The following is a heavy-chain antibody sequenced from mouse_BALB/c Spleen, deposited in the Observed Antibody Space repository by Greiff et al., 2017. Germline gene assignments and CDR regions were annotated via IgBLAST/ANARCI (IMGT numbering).Heavy chain of an antibody. CDR2: ISDGGSYT. CDR3: ARGLRFITTLVATSDAMDD. Sequence: EVKVVESGGGLVKPGGSLKLSCAASGFTFSDYYMYWVRQPPEKRLEWVATISDGGSYTYYPDSVKGRFTISRDNAKNNLYLQMSSLKSEDTAMYYCARGLRFITTLVATSDAMDDWGQGTSVTVSS. D-gene: IGHD1-1*01. CDR1: GFTFSDYY. J-gene: IGHJ4*01. V-gene: IGHV5-4*02.